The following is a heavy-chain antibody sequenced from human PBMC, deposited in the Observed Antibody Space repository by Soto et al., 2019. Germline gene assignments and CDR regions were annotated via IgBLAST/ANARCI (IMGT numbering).Heavy chain of an antibody. CDR1: GFTFSNAW. V-gene: IGHV3-15*07. J-gene: IGHJ4*02. CDR2: IKSKTDGGTT. CDR3: TTDDYINLVLD. D-gene: IGHD4-4*01. Sequence: GESLKISCAASGFTFSNAWMNWVRQAPGKGLEWVGRIKSKTDGGTTDYAAPVKGRFTISRDDSKNTLYLQMNSLKTEDTAVYYCTTDDYINLVLDWGQGTLVTVSS.